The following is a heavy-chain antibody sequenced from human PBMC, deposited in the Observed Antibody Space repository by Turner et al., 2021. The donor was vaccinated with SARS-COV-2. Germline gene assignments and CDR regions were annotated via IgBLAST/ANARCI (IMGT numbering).Heavy chain of an antibody. V-gene: IGHV1-2*02. CDR1: GYTFTGYD. CDR3: ARDPSGYQRSFDV. Sequence: QVQLVQSGAEVKKPGASVKVSCKASGYTFTGYDMHWVRQAPGQGLEWMGWIHANSGGTNYARKFQGRVTMTRDTSISTAYMELSGLRSDDTAVYYCARDPSGYQRSFDVWGQGTTVTVSS. CDR2: IHANSGGT. J-gene: IGHJ6*02. D-gene: IGHD2-15*01.